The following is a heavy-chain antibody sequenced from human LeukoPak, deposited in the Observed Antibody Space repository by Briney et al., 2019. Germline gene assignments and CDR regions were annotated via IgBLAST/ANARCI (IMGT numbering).Heavy chain of an antibody. CDR3: ARWNSYGYYYYYYMDV. CDR2: INPNSGGT. CDR1: GYTFTGYY. J-gene: IGHJ6*03. Sequence: ASVKVSCKASGYTFTGYYMHWVRQAPGQGLEWMGWINPNSGGTNYAQKFQGRVTMTRDTSISTAYMELSRLRSDDTAVYYCARWNSYGYYYYYYMDVWGKGTTVTVSS. D-gene: IGHD5-18*01. V-gene: IGHV1-2*02.